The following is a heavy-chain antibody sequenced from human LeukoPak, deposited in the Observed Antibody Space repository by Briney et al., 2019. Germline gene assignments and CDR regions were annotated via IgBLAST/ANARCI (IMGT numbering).Heavy chain of an antibody. V-gene: IGHV3-23*01. J-gene: IGHJ4*02. CDR3: AKDGSGYYYDSSGYSDFDY. Sequence: GGXLRLSCAASGFTFSSYAMSWVRQAPGKGLEWVSAISGSGGSTYYADSGKGRFTISRDNSKNTLYLQMNSLRAEDTAVYYCAKDGSGYYYDSSGYSDFDYWGQGTLVTVSS. D-gene: IGHD3-22*01. CDR1: GFTFSSYA. CDR2: ISGSGGST.